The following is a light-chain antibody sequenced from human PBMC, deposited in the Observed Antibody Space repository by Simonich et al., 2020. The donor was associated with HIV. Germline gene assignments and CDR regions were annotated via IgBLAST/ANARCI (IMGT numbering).Light chain of an antibody. J-gene: IGLJ3*02. V-gene: IGLV2-14*02. Sequence: QSALTQPASVSGSPGQSITISCTGTSSDVGNYDLVSWYQQHPGKAPKLMIYEGNRRASGASNRFSGSKSGNTASLTISGLQAEDEADYYCSSYAGSNNWVFGGGTKVTVL. CDR1: SSDVGNYDL. CDR2: EGN. CDR3: SSYAGSNNWV.